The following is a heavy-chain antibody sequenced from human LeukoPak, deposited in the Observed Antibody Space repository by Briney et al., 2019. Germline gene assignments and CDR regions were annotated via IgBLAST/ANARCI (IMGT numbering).Heavy chain of an antibody. Sequence: SETLSLTCTVSGGSISSYYWSWIRQPPGKGLEWIGYIYYSGSTNYNPSLKSRVTISVDTSKNQFSLKLSSVTAADTAVYYCARKRYGADMDVWGKGTTVTISS. CDR1: GGSISSYY. CDR3: ARKRYGADMDV. D-gene: IGHD3-16*01. V-gene: IGHV4-59*12. CDR2: IYYSGST. J-gene: IGHJ6*03.